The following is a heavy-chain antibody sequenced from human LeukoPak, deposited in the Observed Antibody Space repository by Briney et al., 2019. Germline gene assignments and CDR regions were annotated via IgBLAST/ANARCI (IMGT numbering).Heavy chain of an antibody. CDR3: ATQRINRISDY. CDR1: GGSISSGSYY. CDR2: IYTSGST. Sequence: SETLSLTCTVSGGSISSGSYYWSWIRQPAGKGLEWIGRIYTSGSTNYNPSLKSRVTISVDTSKNQFSLKLSSVTAADTAVYYCATQRINRISDYWGQGTLVTVSS. D-gene: IGHD6-25*01. V-gene: IGHV4-61*02. J-gene: IGHJ4*02.